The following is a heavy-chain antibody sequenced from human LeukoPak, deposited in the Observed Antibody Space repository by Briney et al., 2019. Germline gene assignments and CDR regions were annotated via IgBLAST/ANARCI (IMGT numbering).Heavy chain of an antibody. J-gene: IGHJ4*02. V-gene: IGHV1-2*02. CDR1: GYTFTSYY. Sequence: GASVKVSCKASGYTFTSYYMHWVRQAPGQGLEWMGWINPNSGGTNYAQKFQGRVTMTRDTSISTAYMELSRLRSDDTAVYYCARSPYSGSYYGYWGQGTLVTVSS. CDR3: ARSPYSGSYYGY. D-gene: IGHD1-26*01. CDR2: INPNSGGT.